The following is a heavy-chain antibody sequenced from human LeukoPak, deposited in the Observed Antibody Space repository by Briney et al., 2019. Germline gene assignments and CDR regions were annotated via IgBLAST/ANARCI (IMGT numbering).Heavy chain of an antibody. CDR1: GGSISSGGYY. Sequence: SGTLSLTCTVSGGSISSGGYYWSWLRQHPGKGLQWIGYIYYSGSTYYNPSLKSRLTISVDTSKNQFSLTLSSVTAADTAVYYCARDTSGDGYGFVYWGQGILVTVSS. V-gene: IGHV4-31*03. CDR3: ARDTSGDGYGFVY. D-gene: IGHD5-24*01. J-gene: IGHJ4*02. CDR2: IYYSGST.